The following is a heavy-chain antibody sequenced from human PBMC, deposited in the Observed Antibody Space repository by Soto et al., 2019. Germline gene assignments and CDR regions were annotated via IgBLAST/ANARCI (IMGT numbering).Heavy chain of an antibody. Sequence: PGGSLRLSCAAFGFTFSDYYMSWIRQAPGKGLEWVSYISSSGSTIYYADSVKGRFTISRDNAKNSLYLQMNSLRAEDTAVYYCARDEAAAGTFYYYYMDVWGKGTTVTVSS. CDR1: GFTFSDYY. CDR2: ISSSGSTI. D-gene: IGHD6-13*01. V-gene: IGHV3-11*01. J-gene: IGHJ6*03. CDR3: ARDEAAAGTFYYYYMDV.